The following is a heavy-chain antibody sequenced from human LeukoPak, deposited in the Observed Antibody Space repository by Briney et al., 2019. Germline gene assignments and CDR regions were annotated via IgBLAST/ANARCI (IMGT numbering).Heavy chain of an antibody. D-gene: IGHD2-15*01. V-gene: IGHV1-18*01. CDR3: ARDQGCSYGIRLNWFDP. Sequence: ASVKVSCKASGYTFTSYGISWVRQAPGQGLEWMGWITTYNGNTYYAQKFQGRVTMTTDTSTSTAYMELRSLRSDDTAVYYCARDQGCSYGIRLNWFDPWGQGTLVTVSS. CDR2: ITTYNGNT. J-gene: IGHJ5*02. CDR1: GYTFTSYG.